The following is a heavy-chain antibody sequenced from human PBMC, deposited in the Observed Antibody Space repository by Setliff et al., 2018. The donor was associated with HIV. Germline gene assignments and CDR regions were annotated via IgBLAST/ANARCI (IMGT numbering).Heavy chain of an antibody. CDR1: GGSFGDYY. D-gene: IGHD4-17*01. Sequence: NPSETLSLTCAMYGGSFGDYYWNWIRQAPGKGLEWIAELNDRGHINYNPSLKSRVTILQDTSKRQFSLRMTSVTAADTAVYYCAIFFVTSVTTQDHWGQGTLVTVSS. V-gene: IGHV4-34*01. J-gene: IGHJ4*02. CDR3: AIFFVTSVTTQDH. CDR2: LNDRGHI.